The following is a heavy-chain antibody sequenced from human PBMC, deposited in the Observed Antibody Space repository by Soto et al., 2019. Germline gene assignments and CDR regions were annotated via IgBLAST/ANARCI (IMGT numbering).Heavy chain of an antibody. V-gene: IGHV3-23*01. D-gene: IGHD1-26*01. Sequence: GWSLRLSCAASGFSLSDYAVTWVRQAPGKGLEWVSMLSASGTTTYYADSVKGRFAISRDNSKNTLYLQMNSLRAEDTALYYVAKEFVSGSFDPWGQGNLVTVS. CDR1: GFSLSDYA. CDR3: AKEFVSGSFDP. J-gene: IGHJ5*02. CDR2: LSASGTTT.